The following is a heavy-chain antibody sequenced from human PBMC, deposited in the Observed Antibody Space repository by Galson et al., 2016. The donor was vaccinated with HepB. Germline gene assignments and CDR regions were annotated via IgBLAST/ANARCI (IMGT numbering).Heavy chain of an antibody. D-gene: IGHD2-15*01. Sequence: EPLSLTCTVSGGSMTTYYWSWIRQPPGKGLEWIGYIYCTGKTDFNPSLKSRVTISVDTSRTQFSLKLNSVTAADTAVYYCARDLYRDRGYCSGANCHSNAFDIWGQGTMVTVSP. CDR2: IYCTGKT. J-gene: IGHJ3*02. CDR1: GGSMTTYY. CDR3: ARDLYRDRGYCSGANCHSNAFDI. V-gene: IGHV4-59*01.